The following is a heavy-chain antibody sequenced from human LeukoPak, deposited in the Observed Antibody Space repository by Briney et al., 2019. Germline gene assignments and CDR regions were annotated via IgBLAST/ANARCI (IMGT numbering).Heavy chain of an antibody. J-gene: IGHJ4*02. CDR1: GFTFSNYD. D-gene: IGHD3-22*01. CDR2: IRYDGSNK. V-gene: IGHV3-30*02. CDR3: AKDDSSGYYSFDY. Sequence: PGGSLRLSCEASGFTFSNYDMLWVRQAPVKGLEWVAFIRYDGSNKYYADSVKGRFTISRDNSKNTLYLQMNSLRAEDTAVYYCAKDDSSGYYSFDYWGQGTLVTVSS.